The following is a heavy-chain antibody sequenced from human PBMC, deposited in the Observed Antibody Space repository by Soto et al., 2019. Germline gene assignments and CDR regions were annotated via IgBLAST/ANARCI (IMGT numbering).Heavy chain of an antibody. CDR1: GYSFTRYG. CDR2: INTYNGNT. J-gene: IGHJ6*02. CDR3: AMVDVYVTPSPQDV. D-gene: IGHD3-16*01. Sequence: QVQLVQSRAEVKNPGASVKVSCKASGYSFTRYGIAWARQAPGQGLEWMGWINTYNGNTNYAQNLQGRVTLTTDTSTSTDHMELTSLRSNDTAIYYCAMVDVYVTPSPQDVWGQGTTVIVSS. V-gene: IGHV1-18*01.